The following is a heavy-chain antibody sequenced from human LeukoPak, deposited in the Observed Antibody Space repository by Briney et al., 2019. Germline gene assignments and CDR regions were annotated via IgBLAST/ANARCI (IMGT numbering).Heavy chain of an antibody. CDR2: IYYSGST. V-gene: IGHV4-59*12. CDR3: ARDVVAAAGSFDY. D-gene: IGHD6-13*01. CDR1: GGSISSYY. J-gene: IGHJ4*02. Sequence: SETLSLTCTVSGGSISSYYWSWIRQPPGKGLEWIGYIYYSGSTNYNPSLKSRVTISVDTSKNQFSLKLSSVTAADTAVYYCARDVVAAAGSFDYWGQGTQVTVSS.